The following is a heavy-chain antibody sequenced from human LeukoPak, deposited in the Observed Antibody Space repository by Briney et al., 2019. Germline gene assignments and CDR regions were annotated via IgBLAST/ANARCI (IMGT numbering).Heavy chain of an antibody. CDR1: GVSITSNY. D-gene: IGHD5-18*01. J-gene: IGHJ4*02. CDR2: THHSGAT. CDR3: ARSSGHSYGDFDY. V-gene: IGHV4-59*01. Sequence: SVTLSLTCSVSGVSITSNYWSWIRQPPGKGLEWLGYTHHSGATSYNPSLKSRSNMSLDTSNNQFSLKLSSVTAADTAVYYCARSSGHSYGDFDYWGQGNLVTVSS.